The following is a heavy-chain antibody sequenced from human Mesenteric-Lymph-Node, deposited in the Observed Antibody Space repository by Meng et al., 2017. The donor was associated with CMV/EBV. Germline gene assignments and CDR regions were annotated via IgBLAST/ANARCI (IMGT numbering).Heavy chain of an antibody. D-gene: IGHD2/OR15-2a*01. J-gene: IGHJ6*02. CDR2: IYSGGSST. Sequence: GESLKISCAASGFTFSSYSMNWVRQAPGKGLEWVSVIYSGGSSTYYADSVKGRVTISRDNYKNTLYLQMNSLRAEDTAVYYCAKDGRPFEEGGYYYGMDVWGQGTTVTVSS. CDR1: GFTFSSYS. V-gene: IGHV3-23*03. CDR3: AKDGRPFEEGGYYYGMDV.